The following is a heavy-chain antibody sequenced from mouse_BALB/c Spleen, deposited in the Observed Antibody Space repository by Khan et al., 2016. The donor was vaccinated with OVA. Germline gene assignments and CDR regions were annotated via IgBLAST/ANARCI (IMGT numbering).Heavy chain of an antibody. Sequence: EVELVESGGVLLEPGGSLKLSCAASGFTFSSFVMSWVRQTPEKRLEWVATISSAATYSYYPDSVKGRFTISRDNAKNNLYLQMNSLRSDDTAIYYCANGNYGWFAYWGQGTLVTVST. CDR2: ISSAATYS. J-gene: IGHJ3*01. CDR1: GFTFSSFV. CDR3: ANGNYGWFAY. D-gene: IGHD2-1*01. V-gene: IGHV5-9-1*01.